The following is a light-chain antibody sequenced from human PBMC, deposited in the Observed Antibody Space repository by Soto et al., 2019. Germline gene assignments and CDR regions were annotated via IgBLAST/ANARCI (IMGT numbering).Light chain of an antibody. CDR1: SSNIGAGYE. CDR3: QSYDSSLSGYV. Sequence: QSVLTQPPSVSEAPGQRVTISCTGSSSNIGAGYEAHWYQQVPGTAPKLLIYENNNRPSGVPDRFSGSKSGTSASLAITGLQAEDEAEYYGQSYDSSLSGYVFGPGTKVTVL. J-gene: IGLJ1*01. V-gene: IGLV1-40*01. CDR2: ENN.